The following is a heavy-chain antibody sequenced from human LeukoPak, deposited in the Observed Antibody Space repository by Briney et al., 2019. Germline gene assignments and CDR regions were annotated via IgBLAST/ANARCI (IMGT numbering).Heavy chain of an antibody. CDR1: GGSISSTNW. V-gene: IGHV4-4*02. CDR2: ISLSGLT. Sequence: SETLSLTCGVSGGSISSTNWYSWVRQPPGQGLEWIGEISLSGLTNYNPSLKSRVTMSLDKSKNLLSLTLTSVTAADTAVYYCSRESGAFSPFGYWGQGTLVTVAS. D-gene: IGHD1-26*01. CDR3: SRESGAFSPFGY. J-gene: IGHJ4*02.